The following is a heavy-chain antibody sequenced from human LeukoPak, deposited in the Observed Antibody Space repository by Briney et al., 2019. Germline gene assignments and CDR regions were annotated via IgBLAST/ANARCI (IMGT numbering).Heavy chain of an antibody. Sequence: PSETLSLTCTVSGYSICSGYYWGWIRQPPGKGLEWIGIIYHSGSTYYNPSLKSRGTISVDTSKNQFSLKLSSVTAADTAVYYCARRGSYYYYYYMDVWGKGTTVTVSS. D-gene: IGHD1-26*01. V-gene: IGHV4-38-2*02. CDR1: GYSICSGYY. CDR3: ARRGSYYYYYYMDV. CDR2: IYHSGST. J-gene: IGHJ6*03.